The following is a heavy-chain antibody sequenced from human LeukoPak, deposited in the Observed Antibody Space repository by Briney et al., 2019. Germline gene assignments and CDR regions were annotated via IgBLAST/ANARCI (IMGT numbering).Heavy chain of an antibody. CDR3: ARDRGYGFDY. CDR2: IKSDGSST. V-gene: IGHV3-74*01. D-gene: IGHD5-18*01. J-gene: IGHJ4*02. CDR1: GFTFSSYW. Sequence: GGSLRLSCAASGFTFSSYWMLWVRQVPGKGLVWVSHIKSDGSSTSYADSVKGRFTISRDNAKNTLYLQMNSLRAEDTAVYYCARDRGYGFDYWGQGTLVTVSS.